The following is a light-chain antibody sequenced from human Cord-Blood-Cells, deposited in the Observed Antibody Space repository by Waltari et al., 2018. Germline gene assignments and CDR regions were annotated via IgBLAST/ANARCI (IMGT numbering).Light chain of an antibody. V-gene: IGKV2-30*01. CDR3: MQGTHWPPHPYT. CDR2: KVS. J-gene: IGKJ2*01. Sequence: DVVMTQSPLSLPVTLGQPASISCRSSQSLVYSDGNTYLNWFQQRPGQSPRRLIYKVSNRDSGVPDRFSGSGSGTDFTLKISRVEAEDVGVYYCMQGTHWPPHPYTFGQGPSWRSN. CDR1: QSLVYSDGNTY.